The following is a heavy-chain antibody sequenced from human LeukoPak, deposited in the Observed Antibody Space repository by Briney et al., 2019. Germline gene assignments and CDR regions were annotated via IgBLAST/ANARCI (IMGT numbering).Heavy chain of an antibody. D-gene: IGHD5-12*01. CDR1: GYTFTKYG. CDR3: ASNTGSDASGYAY. J-gene: IGHJ4*02. CDR2: ISAYSGDT. Sequence: ASVKVSCKASGYTFTKYGITWVRQAPGQGLEWMEWISAYSGDTNYEQMLQDRVTVTMDTSTRTAYMELRTLRSDDSAVYYCASNTGSDASGYAYWGQGTLVTVSS. V-gene: IGHV1-18*01.